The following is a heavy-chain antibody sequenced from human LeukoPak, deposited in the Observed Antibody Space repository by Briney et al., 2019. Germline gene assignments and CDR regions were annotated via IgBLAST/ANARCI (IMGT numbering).Heavy chain of an antibody. V-gene: IGHV3-64D*09. CDR2: ISSKGVST. D-gene: IGHD6-6*01. Sequence: GGSLRLSCSASGFTISIYAMHWVRQAPGKGLEYVSGISSKGVSTYYADSVKGRFTISRDNSKDTMFLQMSSLRAEDTAVYYCVKGGQYSSSSHFDYWGQGTLVTVPS. J-gene: IGHJ4*02. CDR1: GFTISIYA. CDR3: VKGGQYSSSSHFDY.